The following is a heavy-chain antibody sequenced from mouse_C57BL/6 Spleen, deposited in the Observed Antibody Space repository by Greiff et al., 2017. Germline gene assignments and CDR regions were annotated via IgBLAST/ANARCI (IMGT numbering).Heavy chain of an antibody. CDR3: TRGPTTRSV. CDR2: IDPETGGT. J-gene: IGHJ1*03. CDR1: GYTFTDYE. V-gene: IGHV1-15*01. D-gene: IGHD1-1*01. Sequence: VKLMESGAELVRPGASVTLSCKASGYTFTDYEMHWVKQTPVHGLEWIGAIDPETGGTAYNQKFKGKAILTADKSSSTAYMGLRSLTSEDSAVYYCTRGPTTRSVWGTGTTGTVSS.